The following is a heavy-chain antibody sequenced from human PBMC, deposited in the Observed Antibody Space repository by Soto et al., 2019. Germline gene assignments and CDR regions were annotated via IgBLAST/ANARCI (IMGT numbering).Heavy chain of an antibody. V-gene: IGHV1-69*12. J-gene: IGHJ5*02. CDR3: ARARTSACPVGCWFDP. CDR1: GGTFSSYA. Sequence: QVQLVQSGAEVKKPGSSVKVSCKASGGTFSSYAISWVRQAPGQGLEWMGGIIPIFGTGNYAQKFQGRVTITADESTSTAYMELRSLRSEDTAVYYCARARTSACPVGCWFDPWGQGTLVTVSS. CDR2: IIPIFGTG. D-gene: IGHD2-15*01.